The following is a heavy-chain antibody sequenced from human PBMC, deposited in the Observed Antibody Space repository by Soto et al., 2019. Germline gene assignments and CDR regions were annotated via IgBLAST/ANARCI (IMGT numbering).Heavy chain of an antibody. CDR2: IIPIFGTA. V-gene: IGHV1-69*13. J-gene: IGHJ6*02. D-gene: IGHD6-6*01. CDR1: GGTFSSYA. Sequence: SVKVSCKASGGTFSSYAISWVRQAPGQGLEWMGGIIPIFGTANYAQKFQGRVTITADESTSTAYMELSSLRSEDTAVYYCARDTEYSSSSGTYYGMDVWGQGTTVTVSS. CDR3: ARDTEYSSSSGTYYGMDV.